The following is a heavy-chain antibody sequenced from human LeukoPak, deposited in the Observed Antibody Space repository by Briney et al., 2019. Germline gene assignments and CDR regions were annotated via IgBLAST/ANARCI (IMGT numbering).Heavy chain of an antibody. V-gene: IGHV4-59*01. Sequence: SETLSLTCTVSGGSISSYYWSWIRQPPGKGLEWIGYIYYSGSTNYNPSLKSRVTLSVDTSKNQFSLKLSSVTAADTAVYYCARDNWNYGSSMDVWGQGTTVTVSS. D-gene: IGHD1-7*01. J-gene: IGHJ6*02. CDR3: ARDNWNYGSSMDV. CDR2: IYYSGST. CDR1: GGSISSYY.